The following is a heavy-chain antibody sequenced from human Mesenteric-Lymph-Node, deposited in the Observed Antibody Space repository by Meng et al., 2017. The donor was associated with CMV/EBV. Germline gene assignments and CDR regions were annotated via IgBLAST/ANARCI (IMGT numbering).Heavy chain of an antibody. V-gene: IGHV3-15*01. J-gene: IGHJ4*02. D-gene: IGHD3-10*01. CDR1: GFTFSSYP. CDR2: IKSKTDGGTT. CDR3: TTVGVLWRVYLDY. Sequence: GGSLRLSCAASGFTFSSYPMNWVRQAPGKGLEWVGRIKSKTDGGTTDYAAPVKGRFTISRADSKNTLYLQMNSLKTEDTAVYYCTTVGVLWRVYLDYWGQGTLVTVSS.